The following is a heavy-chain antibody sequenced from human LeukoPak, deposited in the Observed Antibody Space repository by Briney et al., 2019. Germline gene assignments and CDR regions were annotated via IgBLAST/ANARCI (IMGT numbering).Heavy chain of an antibody. CDR2: IYSGGST. V-gene: IGHV3-53*05. D-gene: IGHD3-22*01. J-gene: IGHJ4*02. CDR1: GFTVSSNY. CDR3: ARDTRYYDSSGYLEADY. Sequence: PGGSLRLSCAASGFTVSSNYMSWVRQAPGKGLEWVSVIYSGGSTYYADSVKGRFTISRDNSKNTPYLQMNSLRAEDTAVYYCARDTRYYDSSGYLEADYWGQGTLVTVSS.